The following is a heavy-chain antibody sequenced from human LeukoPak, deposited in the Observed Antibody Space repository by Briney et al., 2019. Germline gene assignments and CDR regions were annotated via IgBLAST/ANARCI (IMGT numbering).Heavy chain of an antibody. V-gene: IGHV3-23*01. CDR1: GFTFSSYA. Sequence: PGGSLRLSCAASGFTFSSYAMSWVRQAPGKGLEWVSAISGSGGSTYYADSVKGRFTISRDNSKNTLYLQMNSLRAEDTAVYYCAKVPYDSSGSHKRRGAAFDIWGQGTMVTVSS. D-gene: IGHD3-22*01. J-gene: IGHJ3*02. CDR3: AKVPYDSSGSHKRRGAAFDI. CDR2: ISGSGGST.